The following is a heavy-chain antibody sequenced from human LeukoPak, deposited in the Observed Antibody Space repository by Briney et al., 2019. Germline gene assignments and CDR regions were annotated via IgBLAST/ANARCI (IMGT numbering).Heavy chain of an antibody. CDR2: INHSGST. CDR3: VRARRFLGALDI. D-gene: IGHD3-3*01. V-gene: IGHV4-34*01. Sequence: SETLSLTCAVYGGSLSGYYWSWIRQPPGKGLEWIGEINHSGSTNYNPSLKSRVTISVDTSKNQFSLKLRLVTAADAAGYYCVRARRFLGALDIWVEGTMVSVSS. CDR1: GGSLSGYY. J-gene: IGHJ3*02.